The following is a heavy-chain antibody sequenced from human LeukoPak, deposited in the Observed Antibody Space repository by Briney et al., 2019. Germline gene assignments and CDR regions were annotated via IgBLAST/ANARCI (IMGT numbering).Heavy chain of an antibody. J-gene: IGHJ4*02. D-gene: IGHD1-26*01. CDR1: AYTFTAYY. CDR2: INPNSGGT. V-gene: IGHV1-2*02. Sequence: GASVKVSCKASAYTFTAYYMHWVRQAPGQGLEWMGWINPNSGGTNYAQKFQGRVTMTRDTSISTAYMELSRLRSDDTAVYYCASARDSGSYPSPFDYWGQGTLVTVSS. CDR3: ASARDSGSYPSPFDY.